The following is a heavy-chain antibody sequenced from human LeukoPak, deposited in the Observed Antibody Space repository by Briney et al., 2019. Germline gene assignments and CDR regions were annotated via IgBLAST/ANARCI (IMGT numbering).Heavy chain of an antibody. J-gene: IGHJ4*02. D-gene: IGHD3-10*01. CDR1: RFTFSNYW. CDR2: IREDGSYT. CDR3: AREFDMGRTPGDDFDY. V-gene: IGHV3-74*01. Sequence: GVSLTLSCAPSRFTFSNYWMPWLRHAPGGRREGLSRIREDGSYTRYAHSVKRRFTISRHSDENTVYAQMNTVRCGHTPVYYCAREFDMGRTPGDDFDYWGQGTLVTVSS.